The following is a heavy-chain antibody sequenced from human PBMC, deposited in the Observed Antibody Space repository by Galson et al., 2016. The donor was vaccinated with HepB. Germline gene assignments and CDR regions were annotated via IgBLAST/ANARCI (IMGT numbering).Heavy chain of an antibody. CDR3: ARVRGIVGATGWFDT. CDR1: GFTFKNFA. V-gene: IGHV3-23*01. CDR2: IGGNGGSE. J-gene: IGHJ5*02. Sequence: SLRLSCAVSGFTFKNFAMAWVRQPPGKGLQWVSGIGGNGGSEYYAGSVNGRFTISRDNSKNRMYLHMNSLRPEDTAKYYCARVRGIVGATGWFDTWGQGTQVTVSS. D-gene: IGHD4/OR15-4a*01.